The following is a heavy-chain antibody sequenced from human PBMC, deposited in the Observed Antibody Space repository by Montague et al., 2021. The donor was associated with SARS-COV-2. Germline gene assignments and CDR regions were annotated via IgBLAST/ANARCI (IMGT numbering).Heavy chain of an antibody. CDR1: GGFISSGGYY. J-gene: IGHJ5*02. CDR2: IYYRGST. CDR3: ARARVVVPTPRNCFDP. D-gene: IGHD2-2*01. Sequence: TLSLTCTVSGGFISSGGYYWSWIRQHPGKGLEWIGYIYYRGSTYYNPSLKSRLTISVDTSTNRFSLKLRSVTAADTAMYYCARARVVVPTPRNCFDPWGQGTLVTVSA. V-gene: IGHV4-31*03.